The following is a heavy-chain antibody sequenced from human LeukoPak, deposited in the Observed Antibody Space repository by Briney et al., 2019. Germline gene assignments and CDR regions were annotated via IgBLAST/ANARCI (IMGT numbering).Heavy chain of an antibody. J-gene: IGHJ4*02. D-gene: IGHD3-22*01. CDR2: INWSSGSI. CDR1: GFTFDDYA. V-gene: IGHV3-9*01. Sequence: GRSLRLSCAASGFTFDDYAMHWVRQAPGKGLEWVSGINWSSGSIGYAASVKGRFTISRDNAKNSLYLQMNSLSAEDTAVYYCARDGNYYDSSGNSFDYWGQGTLVTVSS. CDR3: ARDGNYYDSSGNSFDY.